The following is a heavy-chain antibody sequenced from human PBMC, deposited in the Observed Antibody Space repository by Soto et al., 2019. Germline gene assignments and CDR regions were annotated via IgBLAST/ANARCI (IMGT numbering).Heavy chain of an antibody. V-gene: IGHV2-5*02. CDR3: AHSNYDYIWGSYRYTAFDY. Sequence: QITLKESGPTLVKPTQTLTLTCTFSGFSLSTSGVGVGWIRQPPGKALEWLALIYWDDHKRYSPSLKSRLTITKDTSKNQVVLTMTNMDPVDTATYYCAHSNYDYIWGSYRYTAFDYWGQGTLVTVSS. CDR2: IYWDDHK. J-gene: IGHJ4*02. D-gene: IGHD3-16*02. CDR1: GFSLSTSGVG.